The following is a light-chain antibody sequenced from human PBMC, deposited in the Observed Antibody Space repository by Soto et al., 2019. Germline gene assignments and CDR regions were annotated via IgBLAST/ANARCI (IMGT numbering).Light chain of an antibody. CDR2: AAS. Sequence: DIEMTQSPSSLSASVGDRVTITCRASQSISSYLNWYQQKPGKAPQLLIYAASSLQSGVPSRFSGSGSGTDFTLTISSLQPEDFATYYCQQSYSTPDTFGGGTKVEIK. CDR3: QQSYSTPDT. V-gene: IGKV1-39*01. J-gene: IGKJ4*01. CDR1: QSISSY.